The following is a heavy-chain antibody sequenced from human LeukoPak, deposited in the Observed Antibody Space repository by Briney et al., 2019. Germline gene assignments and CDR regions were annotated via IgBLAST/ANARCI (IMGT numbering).Heavy chain of an antibody. CDR1: GSTFSSYW. CDR2: INHNGNVN. V-gene: IGHV3-7*03. CDR3: AWGGGLDV. J-gene: IGHJ6*02. Sequence: GGSLRLSCAASGSTFSSYWMNWARQAPGKGLEWVASINHNGNVNYYVDSVKGRFTISRDNAKNSLYLQMSNLRAEDTAVYFCAWGGGLDVWGQGATVTVSS. D-gene: IGHD3-16*01.